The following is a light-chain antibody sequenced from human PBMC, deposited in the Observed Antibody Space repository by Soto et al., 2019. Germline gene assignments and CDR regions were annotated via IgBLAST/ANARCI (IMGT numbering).Light chain of an antibody. CDR3: QQYFNTPRT. CDR1: QSIFYSSNNKNY. CDR2: WAS. J-gene: IGKJ1*01. V-gene: IGKV4-1*01. Sequence: DIVMTQSPDSLSVSLGERAVINCKSSQSIFYSSNNKNYLVWYQQKSGQPPKMLIYWASTRESGVPDRFNGRGSGTDFTLTISNLQAEDVAVYFCQQYFNTPRTFGQGTRVEI.